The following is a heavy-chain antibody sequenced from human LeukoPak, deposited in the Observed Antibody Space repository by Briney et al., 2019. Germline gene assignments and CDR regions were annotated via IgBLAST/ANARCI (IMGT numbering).Heavy chain of an antibody. V-gene: IGHV1-2*02. Sequence: ASVKVSCKASGYTFTGYYMHWVRQAPGQGLEWMGWINPNSGGTNCAQKFQGRVTMTRDTSISTAYMELSRLRSDDTAVYYCARDGLSRIAVAGPPDWGQGTLVTVSS. CDR2: INPNSGGT. J-gene: IGHJ4*02. D-gene: IGHD6-19*01. CDR3: ARDGLSRIAVAGPPD. CDR1: GYTFTGYY.